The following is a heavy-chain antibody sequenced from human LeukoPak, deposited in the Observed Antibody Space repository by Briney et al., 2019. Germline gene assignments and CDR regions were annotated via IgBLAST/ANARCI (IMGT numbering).Heavy chain of an antibody. CDR3: ARDGYSSGWSYYYYGMDV. J-gene: IGHJ6*02. Sequence: GGSLRLSCAASGFTFSSYSMNWVRQAPGKGLEWVSSISSSSSYIYYADSVKGRFTISRDNAKNSLYLQMNSLRAEDTAVYYCARDGYSSGWSYYYYGMDVWGQGTTVTVSS. CDR2: ISSSSSYI. D-gene: IGHD6-19*01. V-gene: IGHV3-21*01. CDR1: GFTFSSYS.